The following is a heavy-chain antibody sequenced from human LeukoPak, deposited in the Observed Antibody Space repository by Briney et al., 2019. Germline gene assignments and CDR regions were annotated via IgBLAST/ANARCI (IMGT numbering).Heavy chain of an antibody. J-gene: IGHJ4*02. CDR2: IASDGSST. Sequence: PGGSLRLSCAASGFTFSSYWMNWVRQAPGKGLVWVSRIASDGSSTTYADSVKGRFTISRDNAKNSLYLQMNSLRAEDTALYYCAKGNDFWSGYPDYFDYWGQGTLVTVSS. CDR3: AKGNDFWSGYPDYFDY. D-gene: IGHD3-3*01. V-gene: IGHV3-74*01. CDR1: GFTFSSYW.